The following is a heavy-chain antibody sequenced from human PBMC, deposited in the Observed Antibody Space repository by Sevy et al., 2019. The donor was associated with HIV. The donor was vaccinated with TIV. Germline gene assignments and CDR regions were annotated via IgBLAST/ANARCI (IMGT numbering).Heavy chain of an antibody. CDR3: AREKGKTGDFYFDY. CDR2: IYHSGST. V-gene: IGHV4-30-2*01. J-gene: IGHJ4*02. Sequence: SETLSLTCAVSGGSISSGCYSWGWIRQPPGKGLEWIGYIYHSGSTYYNPSPKSRVPISVARSKNQFSLKLSSVTAADMAAYDCAREKGKTGDFYFDYWGQGTLVTVSS. CDR1: GGSISSGCYS.